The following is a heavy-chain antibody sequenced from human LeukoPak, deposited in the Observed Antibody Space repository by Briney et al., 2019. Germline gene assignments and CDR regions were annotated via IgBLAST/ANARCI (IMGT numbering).Heavy chain of an antibody. J-gene: IGHJ4*02. V-gene: IGHV3-30*02. Sequence: GSLRLSCAASGFTFSSYGMHWVRQAPGKGLEWVAFIRYDGTNECYADSVKGRFTISRDNSKNTLSLQMNSLRVEDTAVYYCAKVDYWGQGTLVTVSS. CDR3: AKVDY. CDR2: IRYDGTNE. CDR1: GFTFSSYG.